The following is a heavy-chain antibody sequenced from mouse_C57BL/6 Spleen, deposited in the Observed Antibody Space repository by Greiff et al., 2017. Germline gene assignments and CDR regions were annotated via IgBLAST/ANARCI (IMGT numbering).Heavy chain of an antibody. CDR1: GYTFTSYW. D-gene: IGHD1-1*01. Sequence: QVQLQQPGAELVRPGSSVKLSCKASGYTFTSYWMRWVKQRPIQGLEWIGNIDPSDSDTHYNQKFKDKATLTVDKSSSTAYMQLSSLTSEDSAVYYCARSDYYGSSYDYAMDYWGQGTSVTVSS. J-gene: IGHJ4*01. CDR2: IDPSDSDT. CDR3: ARSDYYGSSYDYAMDY. V-gene: IGHV1-52*01.